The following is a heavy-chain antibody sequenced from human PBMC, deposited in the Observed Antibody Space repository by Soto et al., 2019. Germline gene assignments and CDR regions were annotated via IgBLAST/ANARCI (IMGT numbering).Heavy chain of an antibody. CDR3: ARVPDV. Sequence: SETLSLTCAVSGGSISSGGYSWTWIRQPPGKGLEWIGYIYHSGSTYYNPSLKSQVTISVNKSKKQFSLKLISVTAADTAVYYCARVPDVWGQGTTVTVSS. CDR1: GGSISSGGYS. CDR2: IYHSGST. V-gene: IGHV4-30-2*01. J-gene: IGHJ6*02.